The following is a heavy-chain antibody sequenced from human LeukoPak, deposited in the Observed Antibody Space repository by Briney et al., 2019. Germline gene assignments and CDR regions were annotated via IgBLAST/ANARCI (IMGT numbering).Heavy chain of an antibody. CDR3: ARGVGRYYYGSSGPHYFDY. D-gene: IGHD3-22*01. CDR2: INHSGST. J-gene: IGHJ4*02. Sequence: SETLSLTCTVSGGSISGYYWSWIRQPPGKGLEWIGEINHSGSTNYNPPLKSRVTISVDTSKNQFSLKLSSVTAADTAVYYCARGVGRYYYGSSGPHYFDYWGQGTLVTVSS. CDR1: GGSISGYY. V-gene: IGHV4-34*01.